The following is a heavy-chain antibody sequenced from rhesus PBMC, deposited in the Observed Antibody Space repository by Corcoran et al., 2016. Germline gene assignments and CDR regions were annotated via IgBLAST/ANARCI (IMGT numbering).Heavy chain of an antibody. CDR3: ARGRTLGFDY. CDR2: IDPRNSEA. V-gene: IGHV5-20*02. Sequence: EVQLVQSGAEVKRPGESLKISCKTSGYSFNNYWISWVRQLSGKGLEWRGAIDPRNSEARYSPPFQGKATTPDDKSSTTAYLQGSSLKASDTATYYCARGRTLGFDYWGQGVLVTVSS. J-gene: IGHJ4*01. CDR1: GYSFNNYW. D-gene: IGHD2-39*01.